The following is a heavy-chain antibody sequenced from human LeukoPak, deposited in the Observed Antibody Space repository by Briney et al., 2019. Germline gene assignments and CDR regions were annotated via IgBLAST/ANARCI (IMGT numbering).Heavy chain of an antibody. CDR1: DGSISSGGYS. Sequence: SETLSLTCAVSDGSISSGGYSWSWIRQPPGKGLEWIGYIYHSGSTYYNPSLKSRVTISVDRSKNQFSLKLSSVTAADTAVYYCARYYYGSGSYFPTNWFDPWGQGTLVTVSS. CDR2: IYHSGST. V-gene: IGHV4-30-2*01. D-gene: IGHD3-10*01. CDR3: ARYYYGSGSYFPTNWFDP. J-gene: IGHJ5*02.